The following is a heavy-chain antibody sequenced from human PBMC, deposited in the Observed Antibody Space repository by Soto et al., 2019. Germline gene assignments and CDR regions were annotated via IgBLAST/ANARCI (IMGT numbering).Heavy chain of an antibody. D-gene: IGHD3-16*01. CDR3: ARGWGLDSDTYYYAY. J-gene: IGHJ4*02. CDR1: GGTFSGYA. V-gene: IGHV1-69*13. CDR2: IIPIFGTA. Sequence: SVKVSCKASGGTFSGYAISWVRQAPGQGLEWMGGIIPIFGTANYAQKFQGRVTITADESTSTAYMELSRLRSEDTAIYYCARGWGLDSDTYYYAYWGQGTLVTVSS.